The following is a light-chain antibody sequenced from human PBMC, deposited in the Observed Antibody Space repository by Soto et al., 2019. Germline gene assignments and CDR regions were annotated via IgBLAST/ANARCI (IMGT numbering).Light chain of an antibody. CDR3: QQYNAYSQA. J-gene: IGKJ1*01. CDR1: ERVRRW. V-gene: IGKV1-5*03. CDR2: QAS. Sequence: DIQMTQSPSTLSASVGDWVTITCRVKERVRRWLAWYQQKSGRTPKLLIYQASTLKSGIPSRFSGSGSGTEFPLTISSLQPDDFATSYCQQYNAYSQAFCQGTKVEIK.